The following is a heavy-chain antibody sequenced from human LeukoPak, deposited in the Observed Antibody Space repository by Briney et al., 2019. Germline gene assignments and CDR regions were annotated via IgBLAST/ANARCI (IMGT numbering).Heavy chain of an antibody. CDR1: GGTFSSYT. Sequence: ASVKVSCKASGGTFSSYTISWVRQAPGQGLEWMGRIIPILGIANYAQKFQGRVTITADKSTSTAYMELSSLRPEDTAVFYCARGHQPPYYGMDVWGQGTTVTVSS. V-gene: IGHV1-69*02. J-gene: IGHJ6*02. CDR3: ARGHQPPYYGMDV. CDR2: IIPILGIA.